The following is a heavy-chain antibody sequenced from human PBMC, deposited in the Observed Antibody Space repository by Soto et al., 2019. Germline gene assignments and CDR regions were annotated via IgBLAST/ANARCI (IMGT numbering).Heavy chain of an antibody. CDR2: ISSSSSYI. V-gene: IGHV3-21*01. J-gene: IGHJ5*02. CDR3: AAPVRGVSGSLNWFDP. CDR1: GFTFSTYS. D-gene: IGHD3-10*01. Sequence: LRLSCAASGFTFSTYSMNWVRQAPGKGLEWVSSISSSSSYIYYADSVKGRFTISRDNAKNSLYLQMNSLRAEDTAVYYCAAPVRGVSGSLNWFDPWGQGTLVTVPS.